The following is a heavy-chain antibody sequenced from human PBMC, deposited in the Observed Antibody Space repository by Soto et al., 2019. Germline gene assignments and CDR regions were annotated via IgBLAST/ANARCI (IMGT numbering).Heavy chain of an antibody. D-gene: IGHD3-10*01. CDR2: ISSNGGST. CDR3: VKDPVIDAFGEFLISSYGMDV. Sequence: GGSLRLSCSASGFTFSSYAMHWVRQAPGKGLEYVSAISSNGGSTYYADSVKGRFTISRDNSKNTLYLQMSSLIAEDTAVYYCVKDPVIDAFGEFLISSYGMDVWGQGTTVTVSS. V-gene: IGHV3-64D*06. CDR1: GFTFSSYA. J-gene: IGHJ6*02.